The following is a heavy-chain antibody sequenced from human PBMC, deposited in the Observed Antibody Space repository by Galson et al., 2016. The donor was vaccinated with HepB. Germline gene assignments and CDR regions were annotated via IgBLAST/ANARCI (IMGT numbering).Heavy chain of an antibody. CDR2: IWYDGSNQ. Sequence: SLRLSCAASGFTFSKYGMHWVRQAPGKGLEWVAVIWYDGSNQYYADSVKGRFTISRDNSKNTLYLQMNSLRAEDTAVYYCARPSAYCSSSACSGARPLHLYYYYVLNDWGQGTTVTVSS. D-gene: IGHD2-2*01. CDR1: GFTFSKYG. CDR3: ARPSAYCSSSACSGARPLHLYYYYVLND. J-gene: IGHJ6*02. V-gene: IGHV3-33*01.